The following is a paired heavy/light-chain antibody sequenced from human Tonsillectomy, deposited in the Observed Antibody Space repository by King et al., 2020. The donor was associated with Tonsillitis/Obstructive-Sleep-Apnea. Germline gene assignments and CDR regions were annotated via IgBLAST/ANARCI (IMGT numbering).Light chain of an antibody. CDR3: QQSHSTPPT. CDR2: AAS. CDR1: QSISSY. Sequence: DIQMTQSPSSLSASVGDRVTITCRASQSISSYLNWYRQRPGKAPELLMSAASSLQSGVPSRFSGSGSGTDFTLTISSLQPEDFATYYCQQSHSTPPTFGQGTKVEIK. J-gene: IGKJ1*01. V-gene: IGKV1-39*01.
Heavy chain of an antibody. J-gene: IGHJ5*02. CDR1: GYSFTSYA. D-gene: IGHD3-3*01. Sequence: QVQLVQSGSEWKKPGASVKVSCKASGYSFTSYAMNWVRQAPGQGLEWMGWINTNTGNPVYAQGFTGRFVFSLDTSVSTAYLQISSLKAEDTAMYYCARDEEDFWSGRMGAWGQGTLVTVSS. CDR3: ARDEEDFWSGRMGA. V-gene: IGHV7-4-1*02. CDR2: INTNTGNP.